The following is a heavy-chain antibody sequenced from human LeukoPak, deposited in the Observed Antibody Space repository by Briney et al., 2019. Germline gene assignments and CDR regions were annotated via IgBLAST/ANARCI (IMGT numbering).Heavy chain of an antibody. Sequence: GGSLRLSCAVSGFTVSGNYMSWVRQAPGKGLEWVSLIYSGGTTYYADSVKGRFTISRDNSKNTLYLQMNSLRAEDTAVYYCARVRLFWSGTYYYYMDVWGKGTTVTVSS. CDR1: GFTVSGNY. V-gene: IGHV3-53*01. J-gene: IGHJ6*03. CDR2: IYSGGTT. CDR3: ARVRLFWSGTYYYYMDV. D-gene: IGHD3-3*01.